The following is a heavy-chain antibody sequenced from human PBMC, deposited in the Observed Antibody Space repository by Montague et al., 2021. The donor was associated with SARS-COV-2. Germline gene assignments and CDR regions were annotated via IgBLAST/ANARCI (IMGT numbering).Heavy chain of an antibody. J-gene: IGHJ4*02. CDR1: GFTFSSNA. D-gene: IGHD1-26*01. CDR3: AREGIVGATGFDY. Sequence: SLRLSCAASGFTFSSNAMHWVRQAPGKGLEWVAVISYDGSNKYYADSVKGRFTISRDNSKNTLYLQMNSLRAGDTAVYYCAREGIVGATGFDYWGQGTLVTVSS. V-gene: IGHV3-30*04. CDR2: ISYDGSNK.